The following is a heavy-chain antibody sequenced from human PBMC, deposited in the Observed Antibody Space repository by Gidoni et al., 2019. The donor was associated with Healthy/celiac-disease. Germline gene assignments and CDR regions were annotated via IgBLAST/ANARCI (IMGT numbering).Heavy chain of an antibody. J-gene: IGHJ3*02. V-gene: IGHV4-30-2*01. CDR1: GGSISRGGYS. CDR2: IYHSGST. CDR3: ARASPGTYARGAFDI. Sequence: QLQLQESGSGLVKPSKTMSLTCAVSGGSISRGGYSWSWIRQPPGKGLEWIGYIYHSGSTYYNPSLKSRVTISVDRSKNQFSLKLSSVTATDTAVYYCARASPGTYARGAFDIWGQGTMVTVSS. D-gene: IGHD2-2*01.